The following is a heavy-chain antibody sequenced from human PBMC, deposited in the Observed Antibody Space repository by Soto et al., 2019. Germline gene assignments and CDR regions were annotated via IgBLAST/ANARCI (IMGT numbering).Heavy chain of an antibody. V-gene: IGHV3-23*01. D-gene: IGHD6-13*01. CDR1: GFTFSSHA. J-gene: IGHJ4*02. CDR2: ISAGGART. CDR3: ARDGDSGSRPSDY. Sequence: PGGSLRLSCAASGFTFSSHAMSWVRQAPGKGLEWVSSISAGGARTDYADSLKGRFTISRDNSKKTLFLQMNSLRVEDTAVYYCARDGDSGSRPSDYWGQGTLVTVSS.